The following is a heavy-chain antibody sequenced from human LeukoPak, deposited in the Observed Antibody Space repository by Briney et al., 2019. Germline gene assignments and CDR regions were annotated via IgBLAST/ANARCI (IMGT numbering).Heavy chain of an antibody. CDR3: AKGARYCSGGSCFDEYYFDY. J-gene: IGHJ4*02. V-gene: IGHV3-23*01. CDR1: GFTFSNYA. Sequence: GGSLRLSCAASGFTFSNYAVSWVRQAPGKGLEWVSGISGSGGSTYYADSVKGRFTISRDDSKNTLYLQMNSLRAEDTAVYFCAKGARYCSGGSCFDEYYFDYWGQGTLVTVSS. D-gene: IGHD2-15*01. CDR2: ISGSGGST.